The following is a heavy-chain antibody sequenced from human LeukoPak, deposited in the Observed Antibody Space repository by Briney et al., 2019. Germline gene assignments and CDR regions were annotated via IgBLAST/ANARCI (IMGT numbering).Heavy chain of an antibody. V-gene: IGHV3-53*01. CDR2: IYSGGST. CDR1: GFTVSSNY. J-gene: IGHJ4*02. D-gene: IGHD1-26*01. Sequence: GGSLRLSCAASGFTVSSNYMSWVRQAPGKGLEWVSVIYSGGSTYYADSVKGRFTISRDNSKNTLYLQMNSLRAEDTAVYYCARGTWVELPFYFDYWGQGTLVTVSS. CDR3: ARGTWVELPFYFDY.